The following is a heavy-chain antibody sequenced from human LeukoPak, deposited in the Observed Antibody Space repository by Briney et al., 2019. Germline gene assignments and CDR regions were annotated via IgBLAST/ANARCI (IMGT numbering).Heavy chain of an antibody. CDR3: ARGDYYYGMDV. J-gene: IGHJ6*02. CDR1: GGSISSGDYY. CDR2: FYYSGST. V-gene: IGHV4-30-4*01. Sequence: SETLSLTCTVSGGSISSGDYYWIWIRQPPGKGLEWIGYFYYSGSTYYNPSLKSRVTISVDTSKNQFSLKLSSVTAADTAVYYCARGDYYYGMDVWGQGTTVTVSS.